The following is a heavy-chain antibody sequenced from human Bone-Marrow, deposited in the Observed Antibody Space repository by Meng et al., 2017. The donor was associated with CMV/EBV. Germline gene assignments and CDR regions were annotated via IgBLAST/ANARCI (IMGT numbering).Heavy chain of an antibody. Sequence: SETLSLTCAVYGGSFSGYYWSWIRQPPGKGLEWIGEINHSGSTNYNPSLKSRVTISLDTSKNQFSLRLSSVTAADTAVYYCARDLFRWWGQGTLVTVSS. D-gene: IGHD2-21*01. CDR2: INHSGST. J-gene: IGHJ4*02. CDR3: ARDLFRW. V-gene: IGHV4-34*01. CDR1: GGSFSGYY.